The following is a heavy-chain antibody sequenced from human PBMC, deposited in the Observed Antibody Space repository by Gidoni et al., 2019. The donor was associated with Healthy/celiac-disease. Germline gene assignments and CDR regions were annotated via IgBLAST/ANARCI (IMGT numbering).Heavy chain of an antibody. V-gene: IGHV3-48*01. CDR2: ISSSSSTI. CDR3: ARDPIAARPYYYYGMDV. CDR1: GFPFSSYS. D-gene: IGHD6-6*01. J-gene: IGHJ6*02. Sequence: EVQLVESGGGLVQPGGSLRLSCAASGFPFSSYSMNWVRQAPGKGLEWVSYISSSSSTIYYADSVKGRFTISRDNAKNSLYLQMNSLRAEDTAVYYCARDPIAARPYYYYGMDVWGQGTTVTVSS.